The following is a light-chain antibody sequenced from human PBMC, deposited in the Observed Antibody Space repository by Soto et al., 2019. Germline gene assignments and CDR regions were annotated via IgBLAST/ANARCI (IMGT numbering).Light chain of an antibody. Sequence: DIQMTQSPSSLSASVGDRVTITCRASQSISSYLNWYQQKPGKAPKLLIYAASSLQSGVPSRFSGSGSGTDFTLTISSLQPEDFATYYCQQSYRTPYTFGHGTKLEIK. J-gene: IGKJ2*01. CDR1: QSISSY. V-gene: IGKV1-39*01. CDR2: AAS. CDR3: QQSYRTPYT.